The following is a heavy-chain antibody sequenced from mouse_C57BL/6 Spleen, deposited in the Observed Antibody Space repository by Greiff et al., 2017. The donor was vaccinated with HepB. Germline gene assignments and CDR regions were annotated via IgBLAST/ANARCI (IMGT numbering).Heavy chain of an antibody. D-gene: IGHD1-1*01. CDR2: ISGGGGNT. CDR1: GFTFSSYT. J-gene: IGHJ2*01. Sequence: EVQGVESGGGLVKPGGSLKLSCAASGFTFSSYTMSWVRQTPEKRLEWVATISGGGGNTYYPDSVKGRFTISRDNAKNTLYLQMSSLRSEDTALYYCARHHPITTVVALDYWGQGTTLTVSS. V-gene: IGHV5-9*01. CDR3: ARHHPITTVVALDY.